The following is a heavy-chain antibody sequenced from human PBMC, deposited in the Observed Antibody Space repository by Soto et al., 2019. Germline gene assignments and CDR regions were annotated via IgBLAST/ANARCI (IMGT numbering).Heavy chain of an antibody. V-gene: IGHV3-23*01. CDR3: AKAPPRVVTFDP. J-gene: IGHJ5*02. CDR1: GFPFSSYV. CDR2: ISGSGGST. Sequence: QPGGSLRLSCAVSGFPFSSYVMTWVRQAPGKGLEWVSAISGSGGSTYYADSVRGRFTISRDNSKNTLYLQMNSLRAEDTAVYYCAKAPPRVVTFDPWGQGTLVTVSS. D-gene: IGHD2-21*02.